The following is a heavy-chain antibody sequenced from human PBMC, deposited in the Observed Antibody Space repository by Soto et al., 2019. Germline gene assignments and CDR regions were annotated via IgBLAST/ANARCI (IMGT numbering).Heavy chain of an antibody. V-gene: IGHV1-69*02. Sequence: QVQLVQSGAEVKKPGSAVKVSCKDSGGTFRTYSMFWVRQAPGQGLEWMGRIIPMLGIANYAQKFQGRVTITADKSTGTAYMELSSLRSEDAALYYCTIGSWSGEVFDIWGQGTMVTVSS. CDR1: GGTFRTYS. J-gene: IGHJ3*02. CDR3: TIGSWSGEVFDI. CDR2: IIPMLGIA. D-gene: IGHD2-21*01.